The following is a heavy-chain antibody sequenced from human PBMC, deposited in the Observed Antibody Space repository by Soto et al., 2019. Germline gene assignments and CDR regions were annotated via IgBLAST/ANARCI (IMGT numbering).Heavy chain of an antibody. Sequence: EVQLVESGGGLVQPGGSLRLSSAASGFTFSGSWMHWVRQAPGKGLVWVSRINGDGSGTSYADFVKGRFTISRDDAKNTLFLKMNGLRAEDTAFYYCARGIFGAGTANDYWGQGTLVTVSS. CDR1: GFTFSGSW. J-gene: IGHJ4*02. V-gene: IGHV3-74*01. CDR3: ARGIFGAGTANDY. CDR2: INGDGSGT. D-gene: IGHD3-3*01.